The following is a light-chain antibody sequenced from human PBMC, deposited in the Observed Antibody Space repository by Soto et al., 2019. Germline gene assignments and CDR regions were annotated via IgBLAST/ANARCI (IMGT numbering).Light chain of an antibody. J-gene: IGKJ5*01. CDR1: QSLSSN. V-gene: IGKV3-20*01. Sequence: EIVMTQSPASLSVFPGKRATLSCRASQSLSSNLAWYQQKPGQAPRLLIYGASSRATGIPDRFSGSGSGTDFTLTISRLEPEDFAVYYCQQYGSSQITFGQGTRLEI. CDR3: QQYGSSQIT. CDR2: GAS.